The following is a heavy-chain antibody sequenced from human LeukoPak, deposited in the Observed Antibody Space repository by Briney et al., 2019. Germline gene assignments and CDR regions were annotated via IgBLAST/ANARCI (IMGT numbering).Heavy chain of an antibody. Sequence: GGSLRLSCAASGFTFSSYAMHWVRQAPGKGLEWEAVISYDGNNKYYADSVKGRFTISRDKSENTLYLQMSSLRPEDTAVYYCVRETRFYDSSGYYPDYWGQGTLVTVSS. V-gene: IGHV3-30-3*01. CDR2: ISYDGNNK. D-gene: IGHD3-22*01. CDR1: GFTFSSYA. J-gene: IGHJ4*02. CDR3: VRETRFYDSSGYYPDY.